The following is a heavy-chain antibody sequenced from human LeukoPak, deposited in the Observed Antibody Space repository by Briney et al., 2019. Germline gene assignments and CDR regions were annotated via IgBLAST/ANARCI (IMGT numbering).Heavy chain of an antibody. D-gene: IGHD3-22*01. J-gene: IGHJ6*03. V-gene: IGHV4-61*01. Sequence: SETLSLTCTVSGYSISSGYYWGWIRPPPGKGLEWIGYFCYSGSTNYDPSLKSRVTISVDTSQNQFYLKLSSVTAADTAVYYCARGTGGDYYDSSGYYYLTAAYYYYYMDVWGKGTTVTISS. CDR1: GYSISSGYY. CDR2: FCYSGST. CDR3: ARGTGGDYYDSSGYYYLTAAYYYYYMDV.